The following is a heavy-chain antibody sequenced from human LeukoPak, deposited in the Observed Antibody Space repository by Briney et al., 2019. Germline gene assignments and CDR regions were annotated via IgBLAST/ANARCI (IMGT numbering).Heavy chain of an antibody. J-gene: IGHJ4*02. Sequence: GGSLRLSCAASGFTVSSNYMSWVRQAPGKGLEWVSVIYSGGTTYYADSVKGRFTISRDNSKNTLYLQMNSLRAEDTAVYYCAKGNYYDSSGYLFDYWGQGTLVTVSP. CDR3: AKGNYYDSSGYLFDY. V-gene: IGHV3-53*01. CDR2: IYSGGTT. D-gene: IGHD3-22*01. CDR1: GFTVSSNY.